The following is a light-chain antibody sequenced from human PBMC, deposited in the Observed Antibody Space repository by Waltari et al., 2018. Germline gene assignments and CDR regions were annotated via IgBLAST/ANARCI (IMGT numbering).Light chain of an antibody. CDR1: ESVSGT. CDR2: GAS. CDR3: HQYNNWPYT. J-gene: IGKJ2*01. V-gene: IGKV3-15*01. Sequence: EIVMTQSPATLSVSPGDRATLSCRASESVSGTLAWYQQRPGQAPSLLIYGASTRASGIPARFSGSGSGTEFTLTISSLQSEDFAVYYCHQYNNWPYTLGQGTKLEIK.